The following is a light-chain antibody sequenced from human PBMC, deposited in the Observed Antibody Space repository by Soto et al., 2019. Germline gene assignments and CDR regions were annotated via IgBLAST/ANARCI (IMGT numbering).Light chain of an antibody. V-gene: IGKV1-39*01. J-gene: IGKJ1*01. CDR1: QSISTY. CDR3: QQTYRAPPWT. Sequence: DIQMTQSPLSLSASVGDRVTISCRASQSISTYLNWYQQKPGKAPKLLIYSASGVQSGVPPRFSGSGSGTDFILTISSLRPDDIATYYCQQTYRAPPWTFGQGTKVEI. CDR2: SAS.